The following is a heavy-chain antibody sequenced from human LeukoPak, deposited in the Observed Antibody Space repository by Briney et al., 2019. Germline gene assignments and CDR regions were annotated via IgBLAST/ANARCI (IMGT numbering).Heavy chain of an antibody. CDR2: IKQDGSEK. CDR1: GFTFSDYW. Sequence: GGSLRLSCAASGFTFSDYWMNWVRQAPGKGLEWVANIKQDGSEKYYVDSVKGRFTISRDNSKNTVYLQMNSLRADDTAVYYCAKWSGNRPLYYFDYWGQGTLVTVSS. V-gene: IGHV3-7*02. CDR3: AKWSGNRPLYYFDY. D-gene: IGHD3-3*01. J-gene: IGHJ4*02.